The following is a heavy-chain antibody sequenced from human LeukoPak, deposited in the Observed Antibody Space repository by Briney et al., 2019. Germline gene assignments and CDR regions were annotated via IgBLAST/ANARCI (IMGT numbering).Heavy chain of an antibody. CDR1: GGTFSSYA. V-gene: IGHV1-69*05. CDR3: ARDAGKFSGSTVEPDY. J-gene: IGHJ4*02. Sequence: LEKVSCTPSGGTFSSYAISWVRQARGQGREWRGGFIPIFGTANQAQKFQGRVTTPREETTRTACMARGSLRSADTAVAYCARDAGKFSGSTVEPDYWAQGTLVSVSS. D-gene: IGHD1-26*01. CDR2: FIPIFGTA.